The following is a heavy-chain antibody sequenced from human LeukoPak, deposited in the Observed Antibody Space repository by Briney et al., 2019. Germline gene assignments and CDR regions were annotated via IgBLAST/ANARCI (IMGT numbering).Heavy chain of an antibody. D-gene: IGHD2-2*01. J-gene: IGHJ5*02. CDR3: ARDYQLLLSWFDP. Sequence: GGSLRLSCAASGFTFSSYWMHWIRQAPGKGLVWVSRINTDGSSTSYADSVKGRFTISRDNAKNTLYLQMNSLGAEDTAVYYCARDYQLLLSWFDPWGQGTLVTVSS. CDR1: GFTFSSYW. CDR2: INTDGSST. V-gene: IGHV3-74*01.